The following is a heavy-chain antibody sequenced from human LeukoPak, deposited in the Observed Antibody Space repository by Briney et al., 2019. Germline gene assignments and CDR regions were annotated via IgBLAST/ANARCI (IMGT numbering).Heavy chain of an antibody. CDR2: INPNSGGT. CDR1: GYTFTGYY. CDR3: ARGSPYSSGWYEEYFDY. Sequence: ASVKVSCKASGYTFTGYYMHWVQQAPGQGLEWMGWINPNSGGTNYAQKFQGRVTMTRDTSISTAYMELSRLRSDDTAVYYCARGSPYSSGWYEEYFDYWGQGTLVTVSS. J-gene: IGHJ4*02. V-gene: IGHV1-2*02. D-gene: IGHD6-19*01.